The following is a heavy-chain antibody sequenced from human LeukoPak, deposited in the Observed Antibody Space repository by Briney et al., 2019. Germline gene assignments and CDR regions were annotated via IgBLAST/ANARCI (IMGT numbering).Heavy chain of an antibody. J-gene: IGHJ4*02. D-gene: IGHD4-11*01. V-gene: IGHV3-33*01. CDR2: IWYDGSNK. CDR3: ARLGPPNSNYLDY. CDR1: GFTFSSYG. Sequence: GGSLRLSCAASGFTFSSYGMHWVRQAPGKGLEWVAVIWYDGSNKYYADSVKGRFTISRDNSKNTLYLQMNSLRAEDTAVYYCARLGPPNSNYLDYWGQGTLVTVSS.